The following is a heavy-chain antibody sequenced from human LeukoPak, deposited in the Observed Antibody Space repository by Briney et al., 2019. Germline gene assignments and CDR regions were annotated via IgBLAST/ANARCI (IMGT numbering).Heavy chain of an antibody. CDR3: ARGKPRFGVVIDHFDY. CDR2: INPNSGGT. V-gene: IGHV1-2*02. Sequence: GGSLRLSYAASGFTFSSYAMHWVRQAPGQGLEWMGWINPNSGGTNYAQKFQGRVTMTRDTSISTAYMELSRLRSDDTAVYYCARGKPRFGVVIDHFDYWGQGTLVTVSS. CDR1: GFTFSSYA. J-gene: IGHJ4*02. D-gene: IGHD3-3*01.